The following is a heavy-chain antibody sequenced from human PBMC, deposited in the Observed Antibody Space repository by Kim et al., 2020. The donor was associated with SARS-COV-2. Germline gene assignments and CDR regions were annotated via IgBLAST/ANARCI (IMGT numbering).Heavy chain of an antibody. V-gene: IGHV1-69*13. D-gene: IGHD3-9*01. CDR1: GGTFSSYA. Sequence: SVKVSCKASGGTFSSYAISWVRQAPGQGLEWMGGIIPIFGTANYAQKFQGRVTITADESTSTAYMELSSLRSEDTAVYYCARVYDILTGYYGYWGQGTLVTVSS. CDR2: IIPIFGTA. J-gene: IGHJ4*02. CDR3: ARVYDILTGYYGY.